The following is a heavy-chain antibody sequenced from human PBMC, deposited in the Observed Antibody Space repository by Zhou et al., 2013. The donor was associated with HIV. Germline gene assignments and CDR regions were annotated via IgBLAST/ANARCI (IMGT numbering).Heavy chain of an antibody. D-gene: IGHD1-26*01. CDR3: AREPSRSVGATFQH. V-gene: IGHV1-18*04. Sequence: QVQLVQSGPEVKKPGASVTVSCTASGYTFASFGISWVRQAPGQGLEWVGWISSYNGKTNYAQKFQGRVTMTRDTSTSTVYMELSSLRSEDTAVYYCAREPSRSVGATFQHWGQGTLVTVSS. J-gene: IGHJ1*01. CDR1: GYTFASFG. CDR2: ISSYNGKT.